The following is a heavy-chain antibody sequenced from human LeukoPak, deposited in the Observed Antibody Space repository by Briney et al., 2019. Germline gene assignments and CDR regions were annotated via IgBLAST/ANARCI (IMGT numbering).Heavy chain of an antibody. CDR1: GYSIRSDYY. CDR3: ARNSSWYFDY. CDR2: IYQSGST. D-gene: IGHD6-13*01. V-gene: IGHV4-38-2*01. J-gene: IGHJ4*02. Sequence: PSETPSLTCAVSGYSIRSDYYWGWIRQPPGKGLEWIGSIYQSGSTHYNPSLKSRVTISIDTSKNQFSLKLSSMTAADTAVYYCARNSSWYFDYWGQGTLVTVSS.